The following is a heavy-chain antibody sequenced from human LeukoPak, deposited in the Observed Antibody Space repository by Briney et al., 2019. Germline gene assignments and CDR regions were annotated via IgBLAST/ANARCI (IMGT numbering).Heavy chain of an antibody. CDR3: ASIAAAGHFDY. V-gene: IGHV4-39*07. CDR1: GGSISSSSYY. Sequence: SETLSLTCTVSGGSISSSSYYWGWIRQPPGKGLEWIGSIYYSGSTYYNPSLKSRVTISVDTSKNQFSLKLSSVTAADTAVYYCASIAAAGHFDYWGQGTLVTVSS. D-gene: IGHD6-13*01. J-gene: IGHJ4*02. CDR2: IYYSGST.